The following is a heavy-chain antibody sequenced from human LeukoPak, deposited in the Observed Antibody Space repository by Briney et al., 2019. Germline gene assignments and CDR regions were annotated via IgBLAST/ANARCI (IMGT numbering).Heavy chain of an antibody. D-gene: IGHD3-10*01. CDR2: IYSGGST. V-gene: IGHV3-53*01. CDR3: ARIPPYGSGSD. Sequence: GGSLRLSCAASGFTVSSNYMSWVRQAPGKGLEWVSVIYSGGSTYYADSVTGRFTISRDNSKNTLYLQMNSLRAEDTAVYYCARIPPYGSGSDWGQGTLVTVSS. CDR1: GFTVSSNY. J-gene: IGHJ4*02.